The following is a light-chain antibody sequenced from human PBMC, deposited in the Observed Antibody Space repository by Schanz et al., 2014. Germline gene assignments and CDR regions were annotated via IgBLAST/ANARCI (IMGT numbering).Light chain of an antibody. CDR3: QQYGGSPPYT. V-gene: IGKV3-20*01. J-gene: IGKJ2*01. Sequence: EIVLTQSPATLSLSPGERATLSCRARQSVGSNLAWYRQKPGQAPRLLIYGASSRATGIPDRFNGSGSGTDFTLTISRLEPEDFAVYHCQQYGGSPPYTFGQGTKLEIK. CDR1: QSVGSN. CDR2: GAS.